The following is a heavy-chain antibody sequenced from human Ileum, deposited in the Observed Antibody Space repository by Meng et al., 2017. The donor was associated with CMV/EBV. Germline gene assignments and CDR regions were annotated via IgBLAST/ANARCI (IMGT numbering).Heavy chain of an antibody. CDR1: GFTFSSYA. CDR2: IRYDETNK. V-gene: IGHV3-30*02. D-gene: IGHD2-21*01. Sequence: GESLKISCAASGFTFSSYAMHWVRQAPGKGLEWVAFIRYDETNKYYTDSVKGRFTISRDNSKNTLYLQMNSLRTEDTAVYYCAKDGGGDWWNAFHIRGQGTVVTVSS. CDR3: AKDGGGDWWNAFHI. J-gene: IGHJ3*02.